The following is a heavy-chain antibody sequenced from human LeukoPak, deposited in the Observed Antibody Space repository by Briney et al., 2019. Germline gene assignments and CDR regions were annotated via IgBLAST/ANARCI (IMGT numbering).Heavy chain of an antibody. D-gene: IGHD5-12*01. CDR1: GYTLTELS. CDR3: ASTTMVATDYFDY. CDR2: FDPEDGET. V-gene: IGHV1-24*01. J-gene: IGHJ4*02. Sequence: ASVKVSCKVSGYTLTELSMHWVRQAPGKGLEWMGGFDPEDGETIYAQKFQGRVTMTEDTSTDTAYMELSSLRSEDTAVYYCASTTMVATDYFDYWGQGTLATVSS.